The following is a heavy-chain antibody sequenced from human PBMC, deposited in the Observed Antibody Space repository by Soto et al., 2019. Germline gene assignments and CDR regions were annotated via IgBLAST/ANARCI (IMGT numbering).Heavy chain of an antibody. CDR1: GYAFTDHY. CDR3: ARAPRGGVIIVITSAQIDY. CDR2: ISPDGGST. J-gene: IGHJ4*02. V-gene: IGHV1-46*01. Sequence: QVQLVQSGAEVKKPGASVKVSCKASGYAFTDHYIHWVRQAPGQGLEWMGLISPDGGSTRYSQKFQARITMTRDTSPSTVYMELSSLTSEDTAVYYCARAPRGGVIIVITSAQIDYWGQGTLVTVSS. D-gene: IGHD3-3*01.